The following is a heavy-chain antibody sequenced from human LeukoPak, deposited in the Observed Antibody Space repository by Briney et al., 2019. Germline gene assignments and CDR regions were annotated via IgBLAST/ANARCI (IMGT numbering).Heavy chain of an antibody. V-gene: IGHV5-51*01. D-gene: IGHD3-22*01. J-gene: IGHJ3*02. CDR3: ARHRYYYDSSGYYRRYAFDI. CDR2: IYPGDSDT. Sequence: GESLKISCKGSGYIFTSYWIGWVRQMPGKGLEWMGIIYPGDSDTRYSPSFQGQVTISADKSISTAYLQWTSLKASDTGMDYCARHRYYYDSSGYYRRYAFDIWGPGTLGTVSS. CDR1: GYIFTSYW.